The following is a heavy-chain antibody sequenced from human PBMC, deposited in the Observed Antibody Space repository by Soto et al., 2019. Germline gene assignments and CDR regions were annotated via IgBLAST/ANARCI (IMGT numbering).Heavy chain of an antibody. CDR3: ARLMRVYSSSSVDY. Sequence: GGSLRLSCAASGFTFSSYWMSWVRQAPGKGLEWVANIKRDGSEKYYVDSVKGRFTISRDNAKNSLYLQMNSLRAEDTAVYYCARLMRVYSSSSVDYWGQGTRVTVSS. CDR2: IKRDGSEK. V-gene: IGHV3-7*05. J-gene: IGHJ4*02. D-gene: IGHD6-6*01. CDR1: GFTFSSYW.